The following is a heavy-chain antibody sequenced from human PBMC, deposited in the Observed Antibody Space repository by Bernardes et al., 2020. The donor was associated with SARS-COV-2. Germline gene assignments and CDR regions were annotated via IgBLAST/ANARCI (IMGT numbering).Heavy chain of an antibody. J-gene: IGHJ3*02. CDR1: GYSFTSYG. CDR3: ARAFENYYDRSGNYYSDAFDI. V-gene: IGHV1-18*01. CDR2: ISAFNGNT. D-gene: IGHD3-22*01. Sequence: ASVQVSCKVSGYSFTSYGLSWVRQAPGQGLEWMAWISAFNGNTNYAQKVQDRVTLTADTSTSTVYMELRSLRSDDTAVYYCARAFENYYDRSGNYYSDAFDIWGQGTKVTVSP.